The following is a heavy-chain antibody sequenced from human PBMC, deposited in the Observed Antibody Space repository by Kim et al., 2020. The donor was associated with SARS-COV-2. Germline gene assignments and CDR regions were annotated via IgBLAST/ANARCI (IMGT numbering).Heavy chain of an antibody. V-gene: IGHV4-39*01. CDR2: IYYSGST. CDR3: ARCKGGKGTIEPFQH. CDR1: GGSISSSSYY. Sequence: SETLSLTCTVSGGSISSSSYYWGWIRQPPGKGLEWIGSIYYSGSTYYNPSLKSRVTISVDTSKNQFSLKLSSVTAADTAVYYCARCKGGKGTIEPFQHWGQGTLVTVSS. J-gene: IGHJ1*01. D-gene: IGHD3-10*01.